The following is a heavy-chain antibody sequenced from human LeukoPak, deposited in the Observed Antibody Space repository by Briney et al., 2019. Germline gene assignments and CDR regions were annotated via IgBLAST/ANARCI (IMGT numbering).Heavy chain of an antibody. D-gene: IGHD1-7*01. J-gene: IGHJ4*02. V-gene: IGHV3-23*01. Sequence: PWESLRLSCESSGFTFRTYAMNWVRQAPGKGLEWVSIVSVYGGSTYYADSVKGRFTISRDNSKLYLQMNSLRVEDTAVYYCARKGEELTFDYWGQGTLVILSS. CDR3: ARKGEELTFDY. CDR1: GFTFRTYA. CDR2: VSVYGGST.